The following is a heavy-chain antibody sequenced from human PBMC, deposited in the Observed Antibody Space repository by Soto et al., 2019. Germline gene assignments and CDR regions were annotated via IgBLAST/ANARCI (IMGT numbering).Heavy chain of an antibody. V-gene: IGHV3-33*01. J-gene: IGHJ5*02. Sequence: GGSLRLSWAASGFTFSSYGMRWVRQAPGKGLEWVAVIWYDGSNKYYADSVKGRFTISRDNSKNTLYLQMNSLRAEDTAVYYCASSTSYLRFDPWGQGTLVTVSS. D-gene: IGHD2-2*01. CDR3: ASSTSYLRFDP. CDR2: IWYDGSNK. CDR1: GFTFSSYG.